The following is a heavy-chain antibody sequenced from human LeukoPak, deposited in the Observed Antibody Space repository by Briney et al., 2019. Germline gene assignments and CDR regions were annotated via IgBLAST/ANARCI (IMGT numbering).Heavy chain of an antibody. CDR1: GGSVSSGSYY. Sequence: SETLSLTCTVSGGSVSSGSYYWSWIRQPPGKGLEWIGYIYYSGSTNYNPSLKSRVTISVDTSKNQFSLKLSSVTAADTAVYYCARAGGYYDSSGYEVDAFDIWGQGTVVTVSS. J-gene: IGHJ3*02. CDR3: ARAGGYYDSSGYEVDAFDI. V-gene: IGHV4-61*01. CDR2: IYYSGST. D-gene: IGHD3-22*01.